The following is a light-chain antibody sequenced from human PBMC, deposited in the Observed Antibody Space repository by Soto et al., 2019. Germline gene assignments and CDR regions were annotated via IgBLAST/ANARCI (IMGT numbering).Light chain of an antibody. Sequence: QPVLTQPPSVSAAPGQKVTISCSGSSSNIGGNSVSWYQQLPGTAPKLLIYDDNKRPSGIPDRFSGSKSGTSATLGITGFQTGDEADYYCGSWDSSLSGSYWVFGGGTKVTVL. CDR2: DDN. J-gene: IGLJ3*02. V-gene: IGLV1-51*01. CDR3: GSWDSSLSGSYWV. CDR1: SSNIGGNS.